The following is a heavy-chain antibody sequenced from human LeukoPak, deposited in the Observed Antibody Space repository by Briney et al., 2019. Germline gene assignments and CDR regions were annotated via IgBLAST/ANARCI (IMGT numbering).Heavy chain of an antibody. Sequence: ASLKVSCKASGYTFTGYYMHWVRQALGQGLEWMGWINPNSGGTNYARTFQGRVTMTRDTSISTAYMELSRLRSDDTAVYYCARDKSREADYWGQGTLVTVSS. D-gene: IGHD1-26*01. CDR3: ARDKSREADY. CDR1: GYTFTGYY. V-gene: IGHV1-2*02. CDR2: INPNSGGT. J-gene: IGHJ4*02.